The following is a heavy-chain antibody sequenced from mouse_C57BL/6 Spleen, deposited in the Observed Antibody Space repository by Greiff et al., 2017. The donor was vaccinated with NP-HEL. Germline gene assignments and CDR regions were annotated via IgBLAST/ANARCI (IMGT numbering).Heavy chain of an antibody. J-gene: IGHJ3*01. Sequence: QVQLQQPGAELVKPGASVKLSCKASGYTFTSYWMHWVKQRPGQGLEWIGMIHPNSGSTNYNEKFKSKATLTVDKSSSTAYMQLSSLTSEDSAVYYCARGPLSGSQFAYWGQGTLVTVSA. CDR3: ARGPLSGSQFAY. CDR1: GYTFTSYW. CDR2: IHPNSGST. D-gene: IGHD1-1*01. V-gene: IGHV1-64*01.